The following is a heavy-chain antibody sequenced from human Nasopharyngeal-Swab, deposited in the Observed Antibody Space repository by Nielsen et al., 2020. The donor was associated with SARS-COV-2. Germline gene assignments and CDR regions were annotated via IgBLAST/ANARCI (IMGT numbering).Heavy chain of an antibody. CDR1: GGSISSYY. Sequence: SETLPLTCTVSGGSISSYYWSWIRQPPGKGLEWIGYIYYSGSTNYNPSLKSRVTISVDTSKNQFSLKLSSVTAADTAVYYCARGGYNSYYYYYYYMDVWGKGTTVTVSS. CDR2: IYYSGST. V-gene: IGHV4-59*01. D-gene: IGHD1-1*01. CDR3: ARGGYNSYYYYYYYMDV. J-gene: IGHJ6*03.